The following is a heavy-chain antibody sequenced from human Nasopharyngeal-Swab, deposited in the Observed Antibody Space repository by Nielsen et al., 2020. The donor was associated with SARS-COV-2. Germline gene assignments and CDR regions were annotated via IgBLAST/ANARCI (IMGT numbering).Heavy chain of an antibody. CDR2: INESGGT. CDR1: GGSLSGHY. V-gene: IGHV4-34*01. J-gene: IGHJ2*01. CDR3: ARRNRLAAPGAHFDL. D-gene: IGHD6-13*01. Sequence: SETLSLTCAVSGGSLSGHYWTWFRQSPGKGLEWIGEINESGGTNYRPSLKSRLTISVDTSKKHFSLKLASVTAADTAFYYCARRNRLAAPGAHFDLWGRDTLVTVSS.